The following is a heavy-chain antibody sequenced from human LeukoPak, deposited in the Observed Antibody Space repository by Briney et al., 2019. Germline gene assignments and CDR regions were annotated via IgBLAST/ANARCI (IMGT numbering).Heavy chain of an antibody. D-gene: IGHD2-21*02. J-gene: IGHJ4*02. V-gene: IGHV1-2*02. CDR1: EYAFSDYY. Sequence: ASVKVSCKASEYAFSDYYIHWVRQAPGQGLEWMGWINPNSGGTKYAQKFQGRVTMTRDTSISTAYMELSSLRSDDTAVYYCARGYCSGDCFTLFDYWGQGTLVTVSS. CDR3: ARGYCSGDCFTLFDY. CDR2: INPNSGGT.